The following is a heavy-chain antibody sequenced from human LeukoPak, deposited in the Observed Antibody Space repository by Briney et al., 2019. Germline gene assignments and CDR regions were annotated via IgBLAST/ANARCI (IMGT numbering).Heavy chain of an antibody. D-gene: IGHD6-13*01. Sequence: GGSLRLSCVASGFIFSSYGINWVRQAPGKGLEWVAVISYDGTDKYYTDSVKGRFTISRDRSTNTVSLGMNSLRPEDTAVYYCAKSLSGWWTPGLDYLGQGTLVTVSS. CDR2: ISYDGTDK. J-gene: IGHJ4*02. CDR3: AKSLSGWWTPGLDY. V-gene: IGHV3-30*18. CDR1: GFIFSSYG.